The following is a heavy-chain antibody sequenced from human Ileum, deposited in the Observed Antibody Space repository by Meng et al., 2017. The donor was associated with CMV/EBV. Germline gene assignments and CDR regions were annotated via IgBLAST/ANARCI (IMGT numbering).Heavy chain of an antibody. D-gene: IGHD2-2*02. CDR1: GGSFSAYH. Sequence: GSLRLSCAVYGGSFSAYHWSWIRQPPGKGLEWIGEINHSGSPNYNPSLKSRVTISVDMSKNQFSLKLSSVTAADTAVYYCARVFCSSTNCYKPNWFDPWGQGTLVTVSS. J-gene: IGHJ5*02. V-gene: IGHV4-34*01. CDR3: ARVFCSSTNCYKPNWFDP. CDR2: INHSGSP.